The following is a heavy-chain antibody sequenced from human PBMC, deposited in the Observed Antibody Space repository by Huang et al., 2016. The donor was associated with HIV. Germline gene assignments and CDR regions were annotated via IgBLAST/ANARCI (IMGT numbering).Heavy chain of an antibody. CDR3: AREILTTYFYYYMDV. CDR2: IDWDDDK. CDR1: GFPLNTDGMC. J-gene: IGHJ6*03. V-gene: IGHV2-70*13. Sequence: QVTLRESGPALVKPTQTLTLTCTFSGFPLNTDGMCVSWIRQSPGKALEWLARIDWDDDKYYNTSLKTRLAISRDSSKNQVVLTTANMDSVDTATYYCAREILTTYFYYYMDVWGTGTTVTVSS. D-gene: IGHD4-4*01.